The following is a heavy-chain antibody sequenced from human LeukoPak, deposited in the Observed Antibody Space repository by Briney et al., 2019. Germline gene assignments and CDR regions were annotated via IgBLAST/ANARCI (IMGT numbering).Heavy chain of an antibody. CDR2: ISSSGGST. CDR1: GFRFNDYY. Sequence: TGGSLRLSCAASGFRFNDYYMNWIRQAPGKGLEWVSYISSSGGSTIYADSVKGRFTISRDNAKNSLYLQMSSLRVEDTAVYYCARGRGSAAYFQHWGQGTLVTVSS. V-gene: IGHV3-11*05. D-gene: IGHD1-26*01. J-gene: IGHJ1*01. CDR3: ARGRGSAAYFQH.